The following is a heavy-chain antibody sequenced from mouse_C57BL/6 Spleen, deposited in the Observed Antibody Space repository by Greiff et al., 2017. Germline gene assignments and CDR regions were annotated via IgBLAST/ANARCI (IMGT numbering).Heavy chain of an antibody. CDR1: GYTFTDYN. D-gene: IGHD3-2*02. Sequence: EVQLQQSGPELVKPGASVKIPCKASGYTFTDYNMDWVKQSHGKSLEWIGDINPNNGGTIYNQKFKGKATLTVDKSSSTAYMELRSLTSEDAAVYYWARWGQRRMRDAMDYWGQGTSDTVTS. J-gene: IGHJ4*01. CDR3: ARWGQRRMRDAMDY. CDR2: INPNNGGT. V-gene: IGHV1-18*01.